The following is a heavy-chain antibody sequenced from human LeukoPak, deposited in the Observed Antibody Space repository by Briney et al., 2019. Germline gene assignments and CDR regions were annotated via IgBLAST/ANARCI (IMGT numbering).Heavy chain of an antibody. J-gene: IGHJ4*02. CDR3: ARGRYSGSYYLDY. Sequence: ASVKVSCKASGYTFTGYYMHWVRQAPGQGLEWMGWISAYKGNTNYAQKLQGRVTMTTDTSTSTAYMELRSLRSDDTAVYYCARGRYSGSYYLDYWGQGTLVTVSS. CDR1: GYTFTGYY. D-gene: IGHD1-26*01. CDR2: ISAYKGNT. V-gene: IGHV1-18*04.